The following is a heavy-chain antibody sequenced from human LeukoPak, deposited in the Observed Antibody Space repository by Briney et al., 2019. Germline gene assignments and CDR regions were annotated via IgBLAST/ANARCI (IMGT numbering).Heavy chain of an antibody. CDR3: AKDHFYYYYMDV. V-gene: IGHV3-7*01. CDR2: IKQNGSEK. Sequence: AGSLRLSCAASGFTFSSYCMSWLRQAPGKGLEWVANIKQNGSEKYYVDSVKGRFTISRDNANNSLYLQMNSLRAEDTAVYYCAKDHFYYYYMDVWGKGTAVSV. J-gene: IGHJ6*03. CDR1: GFTFSSYC.